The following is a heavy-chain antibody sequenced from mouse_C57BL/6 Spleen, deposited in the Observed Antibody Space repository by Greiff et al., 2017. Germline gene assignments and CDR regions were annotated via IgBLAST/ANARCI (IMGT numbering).Heavy chain of an antibody. CDR2: IYPGDGDT. CDR3: ARSGSRGYFDV. J-gene: IGHJ1*03. D-gene: IGHD3-1*01. Sequence: QVQLKQSGPELVKPGASVKISCKASGYAFSSSWMNWVKQRPGKGLEWIGRIYPGDGDTNYNGKFKGKATLTADKSSSTAYMQLSSLTSEDSAVYFCARSGSRGYFDVWGTGTTVTVSS. CDR1: GYAFSSSW. V-gene: IGHV1-82*01.